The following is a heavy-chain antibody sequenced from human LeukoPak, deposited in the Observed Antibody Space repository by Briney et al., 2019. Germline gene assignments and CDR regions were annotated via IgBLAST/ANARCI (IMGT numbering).Heavy chain of an antibody. V-gene: IGHV3-30*03. CDR1: GFTFSSYG. Sequence: PGGSLRLSCAASGFTFSSYGMHWVRQAPGKGLEWVAVISYDGSNKYYADSVKGRFTISRDNSKNTLYLQMNSLRAEDTAVYYCARDHGGYQLPFGYWGQGTLVTVSS. CDR2: ISYDGSNK. CDR3: ARDHGGYQLPFGY. D-gene: IGHD5-12*01. J-gene: IGHJ4*02.